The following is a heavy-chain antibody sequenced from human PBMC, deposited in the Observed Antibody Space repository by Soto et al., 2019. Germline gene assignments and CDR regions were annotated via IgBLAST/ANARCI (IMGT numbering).Heavy chain of an antibody. D-gene: IGHD2-21*02. CDR2: ISASGSNT. CDR3: AKRLGDYYFDY. J-gene: IGHJ4*02. V-gene: IGHV3-23*01. Sequence: GGSLRLSCVASGFTFGSYPMSWVRQAPGKGLEWVSSISASGSNTYYADSVKGRFTISRDNSKNTLYLQMNSLRAEDTAIYYCAKRLGDYYFDYWGQGTLVTVSS. CDR1: GFTFGSYP.